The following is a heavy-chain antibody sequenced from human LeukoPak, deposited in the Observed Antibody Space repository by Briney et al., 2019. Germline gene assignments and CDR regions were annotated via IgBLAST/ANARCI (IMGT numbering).Heavy chain of an antibody. CDR1: GFTFSSYS. D-gene: IGHD3-22*01. CDR2: ISTSSSYI. J-gene: IGHJ4*02. Sequence: GGSLRLSCTASGFTFSSYSMNWVRQAPGKGLEWVSSISTSSSYIYYADSVKGRFTISRDNAKNSLYLQMNSLRAEDTAVYYCARVPAFYDSSGYYPDYWGQGTLVTVSS. CDR3: ARVPAFYDSSGYYPDY. V-gene: IGHV3-21*01.